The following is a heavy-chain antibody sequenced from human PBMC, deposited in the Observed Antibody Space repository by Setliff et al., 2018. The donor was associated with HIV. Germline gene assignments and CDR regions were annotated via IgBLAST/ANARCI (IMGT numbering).Heavy chain of an antibody. CDR2: ISGSGLSA. CDR1: GFTFTDYS. V-gene: IGHV3-23*01. J-gene: IGHJ4*01. CDR3: AKDVAASYYFDS. D-gene: IGHD6-13*01. Sequence: GVLRLSCAPSGFTFTDYSMAWVRQAPGKGLEWVSIISGSGLSAYYADSVKGRFTISRDNSQNTLSLQMNSLRAEDTAIYYCAKDVAASYYFDSWGHGTLVTVSS.